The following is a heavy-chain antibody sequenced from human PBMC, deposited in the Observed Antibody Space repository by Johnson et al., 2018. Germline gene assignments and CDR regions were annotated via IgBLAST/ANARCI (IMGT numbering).Heavy chain of an antibody. V-gene: IGHV3-23*04. CDR2: ISGSGGST. CDR1: GFTFSSYA. CDR3: AKVPLDRPRDYYYCMDV. D-gene: IGHD3-10*01. Sequence: VQLVESGGGLVQPGGSLRLSCAASGFTFSSYAMSWVRQAPGKGLEWVSAISGSGGSTYYADSAKGRFTISRDNSKNTLYLQMNSLRAEDTAVYYCAKVPLDRPRDYYYCMDVWGQGTTVTVS. J-gene: IGHJ6*02.